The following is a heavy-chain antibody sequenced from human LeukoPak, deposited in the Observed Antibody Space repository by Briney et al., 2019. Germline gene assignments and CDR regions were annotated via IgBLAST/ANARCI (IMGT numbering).Heavy chain of an antibody. V-gene: IGHV3-23*01. CDR2: ISGSGGRT. D-gene: IGHD5-12*01. Sequence: PGGSLRLSCAASGFXFSSYAISWVRQAPGKGLEWGSVISGSGGRTYYADSVKGRFTISRDNSKNTLYVQMNSLRAEDTAVYYCAKDLLAATIDYYFDYWGQGTLVTVSS. CDR1: GFXFSSYA. CDR3: AKDLLAATIDYYFDY. J-gene: IGHJ4*02.